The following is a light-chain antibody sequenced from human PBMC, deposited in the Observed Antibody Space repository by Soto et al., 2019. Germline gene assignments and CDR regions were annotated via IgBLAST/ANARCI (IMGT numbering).Light chain of an antibody. CDR1: NSDVGGYNY. CDR3: SSYTSSSTL. Sequence: QSVLTQPASVSGSPGQSSTISCTGRNSDVGGYNYVSWYQQHPGKAPTLTIYAVTDRPSGVSSRFSGSKSGNTASLTISALQAEDEADYYCSSYTSSSTLFGTGTKITVL. CDR2: AVT. J-gene: IGLJ1*01. V-gene: IGLV2-14*01.